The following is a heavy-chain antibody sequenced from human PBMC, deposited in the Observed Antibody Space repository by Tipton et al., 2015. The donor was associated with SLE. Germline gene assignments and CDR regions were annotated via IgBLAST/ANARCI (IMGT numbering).Heavy chain of an antibody. V-gene: IGHV4-59*11. D-gene: IGHD3-22*01. J-gene: IGHJ3*02. CDR1: GGSISSHY. Sequence: TLSLTCTVSGGSISSHYWCWTRQPPGKGLEWVGYIYYSGSTNYNPPLKSRVTISVDTSKNQFSLKLSSVTAADTAVYYCARGPITMIVVPYAFDIWGQGTMVTVSS. CDR3: ARGPITMIVVPYAFDI. CDR2: IYYSGST.